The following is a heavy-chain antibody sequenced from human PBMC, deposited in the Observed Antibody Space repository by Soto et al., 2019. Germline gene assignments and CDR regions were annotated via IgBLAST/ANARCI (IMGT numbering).Heavy chain of an antibody. J-gene: IGHJ4*02. CDR1: GFTFSSYG. V-gene: IGHV3-33*06. D-gene: IGHD3-22*01. CDR3: AKGGGFTRIVVVINHRSPFDY. CDR2: IWYDGSNK. Sequence: GGXLRLSCASSGFTFSSYGMHWVRQAPGKGLEWVAVIWYDGSNKYYADSVKGRLTLSRENSKNTLYLQMNSLRAEDTAVYYCAKGGGFTRIVVVINHRSPFDYWGQGTPVTVSS.